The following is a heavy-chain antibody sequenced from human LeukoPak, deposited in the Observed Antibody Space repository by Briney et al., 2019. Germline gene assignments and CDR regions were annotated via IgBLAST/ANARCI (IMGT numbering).Heavy chain of an antibody. D-gene: IGHD5-12*01. Sequence: SETLSLTCTVSGGSISSSSYYWGWIRQPPGKGLEWIGSIYYSGSTYYNPSLKSRVTISVDTSKNQFSLKLSSVTAADTAVYHCARLVATSPRFDYWGQGTLVTVSS. V-gene: IGHV4-39*01. CDR3: ARLVATSPRFDY. J-gene: IGHJ4*02. CDR1: GGSISSSSYY. CDR2: IYYSGST.